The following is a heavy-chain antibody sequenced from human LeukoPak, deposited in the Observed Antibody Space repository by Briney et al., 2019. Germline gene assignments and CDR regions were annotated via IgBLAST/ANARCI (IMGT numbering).Heavy chain of an antibody. V-gene: IGHV3-30-3*01. Sequence: GGSLRLSCAASGFTFSSYAMHWVRQAPGKGLEWVAVISYDGSNKYYADSVKGRFTISRDNSKNTLYLQMNSLRAEDTAVYYCARVPNGDYFDYWGQGTLVTVSS. CDR2: ISYDGSNK. CDR1: GFTFSSYA. J-gene: IGHJ4*02. CDR3: ARVPNGDYFDY. D-gene: IGHD4-17*01.